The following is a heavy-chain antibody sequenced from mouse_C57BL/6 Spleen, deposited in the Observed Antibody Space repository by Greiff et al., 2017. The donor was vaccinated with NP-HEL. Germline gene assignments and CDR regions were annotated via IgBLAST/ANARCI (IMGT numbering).Heavy chain of an antibody. V-gene: IGHV1-9*01. D-gene: IGHD1-1*01. J-gene: IGHJ4*01. CDR1: GYTFTGYW. CDR3: ARGTTVVATREYYAMDY. Sequence: QVQLQQSGAELMKPGASVKLSCKATGYTFTGYWIEWVKQRPGHGLEWIGEILPGSGSTNYNEKFKGKATFTADTSSNTAYMQLSSLTTEDSAIYYCARGTTVVATREYYAMDYWGQGTSVTVSS. CDR2: ILPGSGST.